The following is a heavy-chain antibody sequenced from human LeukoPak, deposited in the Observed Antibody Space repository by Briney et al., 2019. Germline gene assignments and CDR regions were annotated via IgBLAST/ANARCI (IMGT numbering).Heavy chain of an antibody. Sequence: PSETLSLTCTVSGGSISSYYWSWIRQPPGKGLEWVGYIYYSGSTKYNPSLKSRVTISVDTSKNQFSLKLSSVTAADTAVYYCARVWFIAVAGTGAFDIWGQGTMVTVSS. CDR1: GGSISSYY. J-gene: IGHJ3*02. CDR2: IYYSGST. CDR3: ARVWFIAVAGTGAFDI. D-gene: IGHD6-19*01. V-gene: IGHV4-59*01.